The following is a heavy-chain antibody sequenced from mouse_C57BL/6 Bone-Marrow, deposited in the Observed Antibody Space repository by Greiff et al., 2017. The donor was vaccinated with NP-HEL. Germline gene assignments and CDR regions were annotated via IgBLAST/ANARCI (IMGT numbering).Heavy chain of an antibody. J-gene: IGHJ2*01. CDR3: ARFNGYYVDY. V-gene: IGHV1-20*01. D-gene: IGHD2-2*01. CDR2: INPYNGDT. Sequence: VQLKESGPELVKPGDSVKISCKASGYSFTGYFMNWVMQSHGKSLEWIGRINPYNGDTFYNQKFKGKATLTVDKSSSTAHMELRSLTSEDSAVYYCARFNGYYVDYWGQGTTLTVSS. CDR1: GYSFTGYF.